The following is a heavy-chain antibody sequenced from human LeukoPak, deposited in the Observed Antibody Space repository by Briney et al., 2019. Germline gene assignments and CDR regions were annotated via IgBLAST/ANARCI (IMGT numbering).Heavy chain of an antibody. Sequence: GGSLRLSCAASGFTFSSYSMNWVRQAQGKGLEWVSSISSSSSYIYYADSVKGRFTISRDNAKNSLYLQMNSLRAEDTAVYYCARDPGYSYGYEGPYYFDYWGQGTLVTVSS. D-gene: IGHD5-18*01. CDR1: GFTFSSYS. V-gene: IGHV3-21*01. CDR2: ISSSSSYI. J-gene: IGHJ4*02. CDR3: ARDPGYSYGYEGPYYFDY.